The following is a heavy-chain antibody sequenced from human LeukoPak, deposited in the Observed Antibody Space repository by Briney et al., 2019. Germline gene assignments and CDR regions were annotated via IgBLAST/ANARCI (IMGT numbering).Heavy chain of an antibody. J-gene: IGHJ5*02. CDR2: ISGYNGNT. D-gene: IGHD3-10*02. Sequence: ASVKVSCKASGYTFTSYGITWVRQAPGRGLEWMGWISGYNGNTNYAQKLQGRVTMTTDTSTSTAYMELRSLRSDDTAVHYCVTVMRLFGNWFDPWGPGTLVTVSS. CDR3: VTVMRLFGNWFDP. V-gene: IGHV1-18*01. CDR1: GYTFTSYG.